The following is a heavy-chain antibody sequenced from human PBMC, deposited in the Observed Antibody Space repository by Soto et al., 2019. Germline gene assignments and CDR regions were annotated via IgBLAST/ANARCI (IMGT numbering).Heavy chain of an antibody. D-gene: IGHD3-3*01. CDR1: GYTFTSYA. CDR2: INAGNGNT. V-gene: IGHV1-3*01. J-gene: IGHJ5*02. Sequence: QVQLVQSGAEVKKPGASVKVSCKASGYTFTSYAMHWVRQAPGQRLEWMGWINAGNGNTKYSQKFQGRVTITRDTSARTAYMELSSLRSEDTAVYYCAREYQDGFWSGYYKWWFDPWGQGSLVTVSS. CDR3: AREYQDGFWSGYYKWWFDP.